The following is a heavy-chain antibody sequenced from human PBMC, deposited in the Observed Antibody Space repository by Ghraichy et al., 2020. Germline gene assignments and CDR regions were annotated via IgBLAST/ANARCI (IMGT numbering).Heavy chain of an antibody. J-gene: IGHJ4*02. CDR3: AKETGGGYGTFDY. D-gene: IGHD5-18*01. CDR1: GFTFDDYT. V-gene: IGHV3-43*01. Sequence: GGSLRLSCAASGFTFDDYTMHWVRQAPGKGLEWVSLISWDGGSTYYADSVKGRFTISRDNSKNSLYLQMNSLRTEDTALYYCAKETGGGYGTFDYWGQGTLVTVSS. CDR2: ISWDGGST.